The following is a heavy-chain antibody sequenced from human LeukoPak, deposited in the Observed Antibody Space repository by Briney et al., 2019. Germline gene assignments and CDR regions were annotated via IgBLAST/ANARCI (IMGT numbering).Heavy chain of an antibody. V-gene: IGHV4-59*01. CDR3: ARGRFLDAFDI. Sequence: SETLSLTCTVSGGSTSSYYWSWIRQPPGKGLERIGYIYYSGSTKYKPSLKSRVTISVDTSKNQFSLKLSSVTAADTAVYYCARGRFLDAFDIWGQGTMVTVSS. CDR2: IYYSGST. J-gene: IGHJ3*02. D-gene: IGHD3-3*01. CDR1: GGSTSSYY.